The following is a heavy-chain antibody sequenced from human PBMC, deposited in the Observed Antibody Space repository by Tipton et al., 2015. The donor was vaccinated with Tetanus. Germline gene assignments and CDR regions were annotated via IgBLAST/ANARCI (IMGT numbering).Heavy chain of an antibody. CDR1: GYTFTSYY. J-gene: IGHJ4*02. CDR2: INPSGGST. CDR3: ARWQAPDCGGDCYDRYFDY. Sequence: QVQLVQSGPEVKKPGASVKVSCKASGYTFTSYYMHWVRQAPGQGLEWMGIINPSGGSTSYAQKFQGRVTMTRDTSTSTVYMELSSLRSEDTAVYYCARWQAPDCGGDCYDRYFDYWGQGTLVTVSS. V-gene: IGHV1-46*01. D-gene: IGHD2-21*02.